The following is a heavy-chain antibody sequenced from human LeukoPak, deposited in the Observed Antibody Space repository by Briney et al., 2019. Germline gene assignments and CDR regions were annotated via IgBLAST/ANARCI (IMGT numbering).Heavy chain of an antibody. Sequence: SVKVSCKTSGGTFSSNAISWVRQAPGQGLEWMGGIIPIFGTANYAQKFQGRVTITTDESTSTAYMELSSLRSEDTAVYYCARRKEDATVTTNWFDPWGQGTLVTVSS. J-gene: IGHJ5*02. D-gene: IGHD4-17*01. CDR1: GGTFSSNA. V-gene: IGHV1-69*05. CDR2: IIPIFGTA. CDR3: ARRKEDATVTTNWFDP.